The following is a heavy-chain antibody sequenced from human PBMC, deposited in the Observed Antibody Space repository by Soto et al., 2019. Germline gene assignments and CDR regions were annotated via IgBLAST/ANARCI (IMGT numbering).Heavy chain of an antibody. CDR2: INHSGST. V-gene: IGHV4-34*01. CDR3: ARDKITGLFDY. J-gene: IGHJ4*02. CDR1: GGSFSGYY. Sequence: QVQLQQWGAGLLKPSETLSLTCAVYGGSFSGYYWPWIRQPPGTGLEWSGAINHSGSTNYNPSLKSRVTISVDTSKNQFSLKLTSVTAADTAVYYCARDKITGLFDYWGQGTLVTVSS. D-gene: IGHD2-8*02.